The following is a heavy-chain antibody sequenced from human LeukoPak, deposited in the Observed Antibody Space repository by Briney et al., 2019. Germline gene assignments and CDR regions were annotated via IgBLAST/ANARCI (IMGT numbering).Heavy chain of an antibody. J-gene: IGHJ4*02. D-gene: IGHD6-25*01. V-gene: IGHV3-30-3*01. CDR1: GFTFSNYP. CDR2: ISYTGGTK. Sequence: PGRSLRLSCAASGFTFSNYPMHWVRQAPGKGLEWVAVISYTGGTKYYAASVKDRFTISGDDSKSTLYLEMNSLRPEDTATYYCARDPQRGPPDYFDHWGQGTLVTVSS. CDR3: ARDPQRGPPDYFDH.